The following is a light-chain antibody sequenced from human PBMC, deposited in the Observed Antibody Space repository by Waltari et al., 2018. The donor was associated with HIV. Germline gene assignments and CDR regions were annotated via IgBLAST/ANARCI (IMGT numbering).Light chain of an antibody. J-gene: IGKJ2*03. Sequence: DIQMTQSPSSLSASAGDRVTITCQASEDIAKNLNWFQQKPGNAPKLLIYASSNLETGVPLRCSGGGSGTDYTFVIDSLQPEDIATYFCLQYDNLPYSFGQGTTLEIK. CDR1: EDIAKN. CDR2: ASS. V-gene: IGKV1-33*01. CDR3: LQYDNLPYS.